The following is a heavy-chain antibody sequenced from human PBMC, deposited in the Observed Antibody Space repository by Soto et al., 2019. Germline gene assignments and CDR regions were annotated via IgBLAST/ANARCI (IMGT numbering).Heavy chain of an antibody. J-gene: IGHJ6*02. CDR2: FDPEDGET. D-gene: IGHD3-10*01. CDR3: ATDTMVRGVYDYYGMDV. V-gene: IGHV1-24*01. Sequence: GGPVKVSCKVSGYTLTELSMHWVRQAPGKGLEWMGGFDPEDGETIYAQKFQGRVTMTEDTSTDTAYMELSSLRSEDTAVYYCATDTMVRGVYDYYGMDVWGQGTTVTVSS. CDR1: GYTLTELS.